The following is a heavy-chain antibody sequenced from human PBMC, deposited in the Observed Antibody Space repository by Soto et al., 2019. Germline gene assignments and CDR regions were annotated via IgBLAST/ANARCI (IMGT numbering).Heavy chain of an antibody. J-gene: IGHJ5*02. D-gene: IGHD3-16*02. CDR3: ARDHKSFPLSGNWFDT. Sequence: ASVKVSCKTSGYTFNTYGISWVRQVPGQGLEWMGWISGNNGATNYAQNLQGRVTITTDTSTGTAYMEMRTLRSDDTAVYYCARDHKSFPLSGNWFDTWGQGTLVTVSS. CDR1: GYTFNTYG. CDR2: ISGNNGAT. V-gene: IGHV1-18*04.